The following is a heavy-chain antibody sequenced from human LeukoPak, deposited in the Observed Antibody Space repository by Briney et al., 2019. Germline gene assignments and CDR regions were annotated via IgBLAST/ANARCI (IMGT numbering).Heavy chain of an antibody. CDR3: AKGTMVRGRPPGDV. CDR2: IRYDGSNK. D-gene: IGHD3-10*01. CDR1: GFTFSSYG. J-gene: IGHJ6*02. V-gene: IGHV3-30*02. Sequence: LSGGSLRLSCAASGFTFSSYGMHWVRQAPGKGLEWVAFIRYDGSNKYYADSVKGRFTISRDNSKNTLYLQMNSLRAEDTAVYYCAKGTMVRGRPPGDVWGQGTTVTVSS.